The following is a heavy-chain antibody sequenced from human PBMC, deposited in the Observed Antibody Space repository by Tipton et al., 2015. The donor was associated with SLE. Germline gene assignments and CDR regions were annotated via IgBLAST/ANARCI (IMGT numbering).Heavy chain of an antibody. D-gene: IGHD2-15*01. V-gene: IGHV4-59*11. CDR2: IYYSGST. J-gene: IGHJ3*02. CDR3: ARELYCSGGSCYTDAFDI. Sequence: TLSLTCAVYGGSFSGHYWSWIRQPPGKGLEWIGYIYYSGSTNYNPSLKSRVTISVDTSKNQFSLKLSSVTAADTAVYYCARELYCSGGSCYTDAFDIWGQGTMVTVSS. CDR1: GGSFSGHY.